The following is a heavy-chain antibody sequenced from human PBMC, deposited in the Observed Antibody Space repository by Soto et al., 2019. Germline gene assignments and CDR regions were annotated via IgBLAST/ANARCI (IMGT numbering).Heavy chain of an antibody. CDR2: MNPNSGHT. CDR3: SRGGSHYFDSSGHEPPKSWGMDV. J-gene: IGHJ6*02. CDR1: GYTFTSYD. Sequence: ASVQVSCKTSGYTFTSYDIHWVRQATGRGLEWMGRMNPNSGHTGYAQKFQGRITMTRSTSVSTAYMELSSLRSEDTDVYYGSRGGSHYFDSSGHEPPKSWGMDVCGQ. V-gene: IGHV1-8*01. D-gene: IGHD3-22*01.